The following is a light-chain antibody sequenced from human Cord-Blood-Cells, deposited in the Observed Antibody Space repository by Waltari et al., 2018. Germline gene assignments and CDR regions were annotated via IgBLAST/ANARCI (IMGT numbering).Light chain of an antibody. CDR3: SSYTSSSVWV. V-gene: IGLV2-14*01. CDR2: DVS. CDR1: SSDVGGSNY. J-gene: IGLJ3*02. Sequence: QSALTQSASVSGSPGQSITISCTGTSSDVGGSNYVSWYQQHPGKAPKLMIYDVSKRPSGVSNRFSGSKSGNTASLTISGLQAEDEADYYCSSYTSSSVWVFGGGTKLTVL.